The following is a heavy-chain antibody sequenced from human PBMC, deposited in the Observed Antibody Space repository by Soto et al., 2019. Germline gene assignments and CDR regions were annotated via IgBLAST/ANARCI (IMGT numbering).Heavy chain of an antibody. J-gene: IGHJ4*02. CDR1: GGTFSSYA. V-gene: IGHV1-69*01. CDR3: ARDVVEGGYSSSWSTSNYFDY. CDR2: IIPIFGTA. Sequence: QVQLVQSGAEVKKPGSSVKVSCKASGGTFSSYAISWVRQAPGQGLEWMGGIIPIFGTANYAQKFQGRVTITADDSTRTAYMELSSLRTEDTDVYYCARDVVEGGYSSSWSTSNYFDYWGQGTLVTVSS. D-gene: IGHD6-13*01.